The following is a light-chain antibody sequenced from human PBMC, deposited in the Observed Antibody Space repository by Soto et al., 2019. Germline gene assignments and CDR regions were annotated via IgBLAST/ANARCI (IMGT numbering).Light chain of an antibody. CDR3: LISYSPTRV. CDR2: DTR. Sequence: QAVVTQEPSLTVSPGGTVTLTCGSSTGAVTSGHYPYWFQQKPGQAPRTLIYDTRNRHSWTPARFSGSLLGGKAALTLSGAQPEDEAEYYCLISYSPTRVFGGGTKLTVL. CDR1: TGAVTSGHY. V-gene: IGLV7-46*01. J-gene: IGLJ3*02.